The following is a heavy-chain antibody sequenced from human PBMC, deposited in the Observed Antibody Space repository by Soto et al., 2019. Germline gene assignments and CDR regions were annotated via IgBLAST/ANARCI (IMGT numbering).Heavy chain of an antibody. CDR3: ASRIQPKVSDDAFCI. V-gene: IGHV4-31*03. D-gene: IGHD5-18*01. Sequence: QVQLQGSGPGLVKPSQTLSLTCTVSGGSISSGGYYWSWIRQHPGKCLEWVGYIYYSGSTYYNPSLKSRVTIAVDTSKNQFSLKLSSVSAAGTAVYYCASRIQPKVSDDAFCIWGQGTMVTVCS. J-gene: IGHJ3*02. CDR1: GGSISSGGYY. CDR2: IYYSGST.